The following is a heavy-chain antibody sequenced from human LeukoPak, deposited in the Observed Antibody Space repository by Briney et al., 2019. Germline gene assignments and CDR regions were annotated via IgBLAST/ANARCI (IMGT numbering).Heavy chain of an antibody. V-gene: IGHV4-38-2*01. Sequence: ADTVSLLCALSSDPICRGHYWGSTRQPPGNGLDWICRVYYSGHTYYNPSLKSRHSIQVDTSKNQFSLKLRSVTAADRAIHYCARLRGMTAKGYFVYCGQGILVTVSS. CDR2: VYYSGHT. J-gene: IGHJ4*02. CDR3: ARLRGMTAKGYFVY. CDR1: SDPICRGHY.